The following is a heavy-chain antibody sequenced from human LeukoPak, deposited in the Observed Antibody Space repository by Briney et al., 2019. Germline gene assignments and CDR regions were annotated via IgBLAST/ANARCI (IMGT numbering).Heavy chain of an antibody. Sequence: SETLSLTCAVYGGSFSGYYWSWIRQPPGKGLEWIGEINHSGSSNYNPSLKSRVTISVDTSKNQFSLRLSSVTAADTAVFYCARGLPPAYWGQRTLVTVSS. CDR3: ARGLPPAY. V-gene: IGHV4-34*01. CDR1: GGSFSGYY. D-gene: IGHD2-2*01. CDR2: INHSGSS. J-gene: IGHJ4*02.